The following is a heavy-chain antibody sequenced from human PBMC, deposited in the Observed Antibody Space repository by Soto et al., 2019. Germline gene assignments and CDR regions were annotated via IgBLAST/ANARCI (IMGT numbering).Heavy chain of an antibody. J-gene: IGHJ6*02. V-gene: IGHV1-69*06. CDR3: ARGYCSGGSCYSYYYYGMDV. CDR2: IIPIFGTA. Sequence: SVKVSCKASGGTFSSYAISWVLQAPGQGREWMGGIIPIFGTANYAQKFQGRVTITADKSTSTAYMELSSLRSEDTAVYYCARGYCSGGSCYSYYYYGMDVWGQGXTVTVSS. D-gene: IGHD2-15*01. CDR1: GGTFSSYA.